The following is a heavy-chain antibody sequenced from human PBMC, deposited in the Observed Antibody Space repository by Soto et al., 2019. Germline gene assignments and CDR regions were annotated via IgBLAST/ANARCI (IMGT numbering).Heavy chain of an antibody. CDR1: GYTFTGYY. J-gene: IGHJ6*02. Sequence: GASVKVSCKASGYTFTGYYMHWVRQAPGQGLEWMGWINPNSGGTNYAQKFQGRVTMTRDTSISTAYMELSRLRSDDTAVYYCAREITKYYDFWSGYYGAYYYYYGMDVWGQGTTVTVSS. CDR2: INPNSGGT. CDR3: AREITKYYDFWSGYYGAYYYYYGMDV. D-gene: IGHD3-3*01. V-gene: IGHV1-2*02.